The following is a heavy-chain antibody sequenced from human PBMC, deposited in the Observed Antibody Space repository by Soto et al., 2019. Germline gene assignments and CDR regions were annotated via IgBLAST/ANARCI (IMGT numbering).Heavy chain of an antibody. J-gene: IGHJ4*02. CDR2: FDPEDGET. Sequence: ASVKVSCKVSGYTLTELSMHWVRQAPGKGLEWMGGFDPEDGETIYAQKFQGRVTMTEDTSTDTAYMELSSLRSEDTAVYYCATTVRYSGSYYCWYCFDYWGQGTLVTVSS. CDR1: GYTLTELS. CDR3: ATTVRYSGSYYCWYCFDY. V-gene: IGHV1-24*01. D-gene: IGHD1-26*01.